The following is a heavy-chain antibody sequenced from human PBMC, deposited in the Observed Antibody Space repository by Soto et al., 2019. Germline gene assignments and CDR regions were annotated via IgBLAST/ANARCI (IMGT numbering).Heavy chain of an antibody. D-gene: IGHD3-10*01. CDR2: IYYGGST. CDR3: VGSVPNSGDYFDY. V-gene: IGHV4-30-2*03. CDR1: GGSISSGDYS. Sequence: SETLSLTCAVSGGSISSGDYSWNWIRQPPGKGLEWIGYIYYGGSTYYNPSLKSRVTISVDTSKNQFSLKLSSVTVADTAVYYCVGSVPNSGDYFDYWGQGTLVTVSS. J-gene: IGHJ4*02.